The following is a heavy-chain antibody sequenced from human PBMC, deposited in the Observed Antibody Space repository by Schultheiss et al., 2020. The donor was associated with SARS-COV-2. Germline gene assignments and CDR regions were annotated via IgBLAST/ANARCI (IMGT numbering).Heavy chain of an antibody. Sequence: GGSLRLSCAASGFTFSDHYMDWVRQASGKGLEWVGRIRSKANSYATAYAASVKGRFTISRDDSKNTAYLQMNSLKTEDTAVYYCSYCTSTSCYDYWGQGTLVTVSS. J-gene: IGHJ4*02. V-gene: IGHV3-73*01. CDR1: GFTFSDHY. CDR3: SYCTSTSCYDY. D-gene: IGHD2-2*01. CDR2: IRSKANSYAT.